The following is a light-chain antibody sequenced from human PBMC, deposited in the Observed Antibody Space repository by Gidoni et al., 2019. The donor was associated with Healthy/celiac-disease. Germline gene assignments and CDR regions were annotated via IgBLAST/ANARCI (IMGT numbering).Light chain of an antibody. CDR1: QDLSNY. CDR3: QQYDNLPLT. CDR2: DAS. J-gene: IGKJ4*01. Sequence: DIQMTQSPSSLSASLGDRVTITCQASQDLSNYLNWYQQKPGKAPKLLIYDASNLETGVPARFSGSGSGTDFTFTISSLQPEDIETYYCQQYDNLPLTFGGGPKVEIK. V-gene: IGKV1-33*01.